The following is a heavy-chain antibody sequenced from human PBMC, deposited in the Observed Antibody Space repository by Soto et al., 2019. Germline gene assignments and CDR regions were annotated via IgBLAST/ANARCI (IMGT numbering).Heavy chain of an antibody. V-gene: IGHV3-23*01. CDR3: ARGGYSRGWSFDY. J-gene: IGHJ4*02. CDR1: GFTFSNYA. CDR2: ISGSGDDT. Sequence: EVQLLESGGGLVQPGGSLRLSCAASGFTFSNYAMSWVRQAPGTGLKWVSTISGSGDDTYYADSVKGRFTISRDNSKSTLYLQISSLTAEDTAVFYCARGGYSRGWSFDYWGQGTLVTVSS. D-gene: IGHD6-19*01.